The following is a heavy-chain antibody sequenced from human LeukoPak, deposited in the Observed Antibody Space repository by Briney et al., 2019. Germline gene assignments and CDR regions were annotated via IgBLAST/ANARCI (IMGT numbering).Heavy chain of an antibody. CDR2: INSDGSST. D-gene: IGHD3-22*01. V-gene: IGHV3-74*01. CDR3: ARRAVVVITNYYYYYMDV. J-gene: IGHJ6*03. Sequence: PGGSLRLSCAASGFTSSSYWMHWVRQAPGEGLVWVSRINSDGSSTSYADAVKGRFTISRDNAKNTLYLQMNSLRAEDTAVYYCARRAVVVITNYYYYYMDVWGKGTTVTVSS. CDR1: GFTSSSYW.